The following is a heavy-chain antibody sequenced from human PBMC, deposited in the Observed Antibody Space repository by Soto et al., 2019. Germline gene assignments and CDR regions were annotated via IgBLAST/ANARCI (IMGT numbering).Heavy chain of an antibody. D-gene: IGHD3-3*01. CDR1: GYTFTSYG. J-gene: IGHJ6*02. CDR3: ARECRITICGVVSMLDYYGMDV. Sequence: QVQLVQSGAEVKKPGASVKVSCKASGYTFTSYGISWVRQAPGQGLEWMGWISAYNGNTNYAQKLQGRVTMTTDTSASTADMELRSLRSDDTAGYYCARECRITICGVVSMLDYYGMDVWGQGTTVTGSS. V-gene: IGHV1-18*01. CDR2: ISAYNGNT.